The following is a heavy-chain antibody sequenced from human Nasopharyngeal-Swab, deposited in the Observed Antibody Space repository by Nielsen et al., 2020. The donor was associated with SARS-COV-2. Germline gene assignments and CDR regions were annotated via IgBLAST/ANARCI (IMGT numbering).Heavy chain of an antibody. D-gene: IGHD3-9*01. CDR2: ISDDNTI. Sequence: GGSLRLSCEASGFIFNTYGMNWVRQAPGKGLEWISYISDDNTIFYADSVKGRFTISRDNAKNSLDLQMNSLRDEDTAVYYCARDLELLTNYYALDYWGQGTRVTVSS. J-gene: IGHJ4*02. CDR3: ARDLELLTNYYALDY. CDR1: GFIFNTYG. V-gene: IGHV3-48*02.